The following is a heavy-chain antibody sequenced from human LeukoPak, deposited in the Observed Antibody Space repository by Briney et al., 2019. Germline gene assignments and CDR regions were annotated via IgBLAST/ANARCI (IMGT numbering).Heavy chain of an antibody. D-gene: IGHD3-22*01. Sequence: ASVKVSCKASGYTFTGYYMHWVRQAPGQGLEWMGGIIPIFGTANYAQKFQGRVTITADKSTSTAYMELRSLRSDDTAVYYCARGSYYYDSSGYYQYYFDYWGQGTLVTVSS. J-gene: IGHJ4*02. CDR2: IIPIFGTA. CDR1: GYTFTGYY. V-gene: IGHV1-69*06. CDR3: ARGSYYYDSSGYYQYYFDY.